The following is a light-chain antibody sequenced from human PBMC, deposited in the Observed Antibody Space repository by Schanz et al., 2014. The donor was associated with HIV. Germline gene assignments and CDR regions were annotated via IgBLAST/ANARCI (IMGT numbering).Light chain of an antibody. Sequence: QSVLTQPPSVSAAPGQKVTIACSGSAFNIGQNFVSWYQHLPGTAPKLLIYANHERPSEIPDRFSGSKSGTSATLGITGLQTGDEADYYCATWDTSLSGVIFGGGTKLTVL. J-gene: IGLJ2*01. CDR2: ANH. CDR3: ATWDTSLSGVI. V-gene: IGLV1-51*01. CDR1: AFNIGQNF.